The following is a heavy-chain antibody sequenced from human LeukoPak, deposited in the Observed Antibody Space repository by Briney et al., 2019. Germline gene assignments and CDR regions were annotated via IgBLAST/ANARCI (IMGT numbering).Heavy chain of an antibody. J-gene: IGHJ4*02. V-gene: IGHV2-5*02. D-gene: IGHD3-22*01. CDR1: GFSLNTRGVV. Sequence: SGPTLVNPTQTLTLTCTFSGFSLNTRGVVVGWIRQPPGRALEWLALIYWDNDRRYSPSLKSRLTITKDTSKNQVVLTMTNMDPVDTATYFCAHRKNYYDSSVFDNWGQGTLVTVSS. CDR3: AHRKNYYDSSVFDN. CDR2: IYWDNDR.